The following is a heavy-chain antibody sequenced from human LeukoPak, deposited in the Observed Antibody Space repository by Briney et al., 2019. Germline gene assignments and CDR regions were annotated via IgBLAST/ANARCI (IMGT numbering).Heavy chain of an antibody. CDR3: AKDLHYGSADY. CDR1: GFTFSSYN. J-gene: IGHJ4*02. CDR2: IYSGGST. D-gene: IGHD3-10*01. Sequence: PGGSLRLSCAASGFTFSSYNMNWVRQAPGKGLEWVSLIYSGGSTYYADSVKGRFTISRDNAKNALYLQMNSLRAEDTAVYYCAKDLHYGSADYWGQGTLVTVSS. V-gene: IGHV3-66*01.